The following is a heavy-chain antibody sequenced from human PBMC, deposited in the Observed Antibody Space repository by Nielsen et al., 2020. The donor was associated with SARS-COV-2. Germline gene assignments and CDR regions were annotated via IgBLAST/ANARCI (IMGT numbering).Heavy chain of an antibody. D-gene: IGHD3-10*01. J-gene: IGHJ6*02. CDR3: ARVITDGNYYYYYGMDV. CDR2: ISTGSNII. V-gene: IGHV3-48*01. Sequence: GESLKISCAASGFTFRSYEMNWVRQAPGKGLEWVSYISTGSNIIYYADSVKGRFTISRDNAKKSLSLQMNSLRAEDTAVYYCARVITDGNYYYYYGMDVWGQGTTVTVSS. CDR1: GFTFRSYE.